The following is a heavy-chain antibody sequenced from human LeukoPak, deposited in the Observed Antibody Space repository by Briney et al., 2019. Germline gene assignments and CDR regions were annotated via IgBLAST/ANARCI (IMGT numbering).Heavy chain of an antibody. Sequence: SETLSLTCTVSGGSISSSSYYWGWIRQPPGKGLEWIGSIYYSGSTYYNPSLKSRVTISVDTSKNQFSLKLSSVTAADTAVYYCARRKGFGEFPEAYYFDYWGQGTLVTVSS. D-gene: IGHD3-10*01. J-gene: IGHJ4*02. CDR2: IYYSGST. CDR3: ARRKGFGEFPEAYYFDY. CDR1: GGSISSSSYY. V-gene: IGHV4-39*01.